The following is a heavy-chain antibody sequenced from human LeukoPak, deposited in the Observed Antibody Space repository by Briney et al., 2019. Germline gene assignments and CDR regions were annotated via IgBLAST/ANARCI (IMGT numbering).Heavy chain of an antibody. CDR1: GYSFTSYW. CDR3: ARQKHYYYAMDV. Sequence: GESPKISCKGSGYSFTSYWIAWVRQMPGKGLEWMGIIYPGDSETRCSPSFQGQVTISADKSSSTAFLQWSSLKAPDTAMYYCARQKHYYYAMDVWGQGTTVTVSS. J-gene: IGHJ6*02. CDR2: IYPGDSET. V-gene: IGHV5-51*01.